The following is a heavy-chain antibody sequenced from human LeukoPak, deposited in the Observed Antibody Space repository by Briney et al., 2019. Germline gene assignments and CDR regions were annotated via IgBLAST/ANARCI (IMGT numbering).Heavy chain of an antibody. V-gene: IGHV4-38-2*01. CDR3: ARRDFDSSGYLSFYFDY. CDR1: GYSIRSGYH. D-gene: IGHD3-22*01. Sequence: TSETLSLTCAVSGYSIRSGYHLRWIRQPPGKGLEWICILYQSGSTYYNPPLKSRVTISVDTSKNQFSLNLSSVTAAGSAVYYCARRDFDSSGYLSFYFDYWGQGTLVTVSS. J-gene: IGHJ4*02. CDR2: LYQSGST.